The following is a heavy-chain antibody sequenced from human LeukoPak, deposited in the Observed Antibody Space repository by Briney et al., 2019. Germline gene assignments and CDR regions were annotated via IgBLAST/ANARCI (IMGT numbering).Heavy chain of an antibody. CDR1: GDSISSYF. CDR3: ARRVIESAVISERNWFDP. CDR2: IHYTGRT. Sequence: SKTLSLTCTVSGDSISSYFWSWIGQPPGKVLEWIESIHYTGRTNYNPSLKSRVTISVDTTTNQFSLKLSSVTAADTAVYYCARRVIESAVISERNWFDPWGQGTLVTVSS. D-gene: IGHD3-3*02. V-gene: IGHV4-59*08. J-gene: IGHJ5*02.